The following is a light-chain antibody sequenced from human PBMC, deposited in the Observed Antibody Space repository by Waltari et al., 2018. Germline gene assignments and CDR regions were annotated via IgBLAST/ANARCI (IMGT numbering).Light chain of an antibody. CDR2: DAS. CDR1: QRVSRW. Sequence: DIQMTQSPSTLSASIGDRVTITCRASQRVSRWLAWYQQKPGKAPKVLIYDASSLESGVPSRFSGSGSGTEFTLTISRLEPEDFGVYYCQQYGSSPFTFGQGTRLEIK. J-gene: IGKJ5*01. CDR3: QQYGSSPFT. V-gene: IGKV1-5*01.